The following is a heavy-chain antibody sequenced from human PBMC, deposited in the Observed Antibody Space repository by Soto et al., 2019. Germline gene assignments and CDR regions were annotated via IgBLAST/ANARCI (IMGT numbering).Heavy chain of an antibody. Sequence: GGSLRLSCAASGFTVSSNYMSWVRQAPGKGLEWVSVIYSGGTTYYADSVKGRFTISRDNSKNTLYLQMNSLRAEDTAVYYCARNGDSSDYRGWFDPWGQGTLVTVPQ. D-gene: IGHD3-22*01. CDR1: GFTVSSNY. V-gene: IGHV3-66*01. CDR3: ARNGDSSDYRGWFDP. J-gene: IGHJ5*02. CDR2: IYSGGTT.